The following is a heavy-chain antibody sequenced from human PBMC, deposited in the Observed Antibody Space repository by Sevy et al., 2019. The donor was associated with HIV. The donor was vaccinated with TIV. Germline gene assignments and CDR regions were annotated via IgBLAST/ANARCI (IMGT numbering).Heavy chain of an antibody. J-gene: IGHJ4*02. Sequence: GGSLRLSCAASGFTFSSYAMSWVRQAPGKGLEWVSAISGSGGGTYYADSVKGRFTMSRDNSKNTLYLQMNSLRAEDTAVYYCAKDAGYYGSGSYIDYWGQGTLVTVSS. V-gene: IGHV3-23*01. CDR3: AKDAGYYGSGSYIDY. CDR2: ISGSGGGT. D-gene: IGHD3-10*01. CDR1: GFTFSSYA.